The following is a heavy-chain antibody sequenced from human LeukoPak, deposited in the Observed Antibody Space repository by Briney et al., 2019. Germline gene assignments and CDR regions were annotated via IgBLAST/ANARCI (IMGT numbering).Heavy chain of an antibody. V-gene: IGHV4-30-4*01. Sequence: SETLSLTCTVSGGSISSGDYYWSWIRQPPGKGLEWIGYIYYSGSTYYNPSLKSRVTMSVDTSKNQFSLKLSSVTAADTAVYSCARDAEIWGSYRLPLWGQGTLVTVSS. CDR2: IYYSGST. CDR3: ARDAEIWGSYRLPL. D-gene: IGHD3-16*02. CDR1: GGSISSGDYY. J-gene: IGHJ4*02.